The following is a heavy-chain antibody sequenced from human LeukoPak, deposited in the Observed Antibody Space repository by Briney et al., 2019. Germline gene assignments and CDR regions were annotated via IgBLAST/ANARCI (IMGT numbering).Heavy chain of an antibody. CDR1: GYTFTSYY. CDR3: ARDQFYDSSGYFEYYFDY. Sequence: ALVKVSCKASGYTFTSYYMHWVRQAPGQGLEWMGIINPSGGSTSYPQKFQGRVTMTRDTSTSTVNMDLSSLRAEDTAVYYCARDQFYDSSGYFEYYFDYWGQGTLVTVSS. J-gene: IGHJ4*02. CDR2: INPSGGST. V-gene: IGHV1-46*01. D-gene: IGHD3-22*01.